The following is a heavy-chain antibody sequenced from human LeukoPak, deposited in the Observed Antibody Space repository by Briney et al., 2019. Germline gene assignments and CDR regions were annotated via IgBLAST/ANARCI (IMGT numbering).Heavy chain of an antibody. D-gene: IGHD1-1*01. Sequence: RGSLRLSCAASGFSVSSIYMNWVRQAPGKGLEWVSVIYSDGTTYYADSVKGRFTISRDDSKNTLYLHMNSLRAEDTAVYYCARAPNWRFDHWGQGTLVTVSS. V-gene: IGHV3-53*01. CDR3: ARAPNWRFDH. J-gene: IGHJ4*02. CDR1: GFSVSSIY. CDR2: IYSDGTT.